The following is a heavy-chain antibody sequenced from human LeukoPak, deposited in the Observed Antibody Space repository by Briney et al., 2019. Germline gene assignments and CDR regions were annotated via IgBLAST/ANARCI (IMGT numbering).Heavy chain of an antibody. V-gene: IGHV4-34*01. J-gene: IGHJ4*02. Sequence: SETLSLTCAVYGGSFSGYYWSWIRQPPGKGLEWIGEINHSGSTNYNPSLKSRVTISVDTSKNQFSLKLSSVTAADTAVYYCARHPRLYCSGGSCYSGTFDYWGQGTLVTVSS. CDR3: ARHPRLYCSGGSCYSGTFDY. CDR2: INHSGST. D-gene: IGHD2-15*01. CDR1: GGSFSGYY.